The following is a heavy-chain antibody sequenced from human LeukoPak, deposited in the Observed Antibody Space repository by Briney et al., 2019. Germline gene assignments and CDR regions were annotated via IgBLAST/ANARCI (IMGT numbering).Heavy chain of an antibody. CDR1: GGSISSYY. Sequence: PSETLSLTCTVSGGSISSYYWSWIRQPPGKGLEWIGYIYYSGSTNYNPSLKSRVTISVDTSKNQFSLKLSSVTAADTAVYYCARNPLTPMGYGMDVWGQGTTVTVSS. CDR3: ARNPLTPMGYGMDV. V-gene: IGHV4-59*01. J-gene: IGHJ6*02. D-gene: IGHD2-8*01. CDR2: IYYSGST.